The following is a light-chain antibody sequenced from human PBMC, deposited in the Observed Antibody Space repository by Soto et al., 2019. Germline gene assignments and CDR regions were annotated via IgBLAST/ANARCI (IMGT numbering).Light chain of an antibody. CDR2: ENN. V-gene: IGLV1-51*02. J-gene: IGLJ2*01. CDR3: GTWDSSLSVVL. Sequence: QSVLTQPPSVSAAPGQKVTISCSGSNSNIGNNYVSWYQHLPGTAPKLLIYENNRRPSGSPDRFSGSKSGTSASLGITGLQTGDDADYYCGTWDSSLSVVLFGGGTKLTVL. CDR1: NSNIGNNY.